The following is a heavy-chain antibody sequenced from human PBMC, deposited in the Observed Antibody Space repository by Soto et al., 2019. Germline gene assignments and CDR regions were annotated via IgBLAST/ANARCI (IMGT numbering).Heavy chain of an antibody. V-gene: IGHV1-2*02. J-gene: IGHJ6*02. CDR2: INPNSGGT. CDR1: GYTFTGYY. Sequence: ASVKVSCKASGYTFTGYYMHWVRQAPGQGLEWMGWINPNSGGTNYAQKFQGRVTMTRDTSISTAYMELSRLRSDDTAVYYCARQYYDILPHYYYYYGMDVWGQGTTVTVSS. CDR3: ARQYYDILPHYYYYYGMDV. D-gene: IGHD3-9*01.